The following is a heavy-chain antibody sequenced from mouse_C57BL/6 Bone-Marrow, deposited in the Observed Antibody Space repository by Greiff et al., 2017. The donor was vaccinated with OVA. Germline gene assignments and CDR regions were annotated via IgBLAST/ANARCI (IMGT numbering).Heavy chain of an antibody. Sequence: VQLQQSGAELVRPGTSVKVSCKASGYAFTNSFIEWVKQRPGQGLEWIGVINPGSGGTKYNEKIKGKATLTADKSASTAYMQLSSLTSEDSAVYFCASSGGTTDWYFDVWGTGTTVTVSS. J-gene: IGHJ1*03. V-gene: IGHV1-54*01. CDR2: INPGSGGT. CDR3: ASSGGTTDWYFDV. CDR1: GYAFTNSF. D-gene: IGHD1-1*01.